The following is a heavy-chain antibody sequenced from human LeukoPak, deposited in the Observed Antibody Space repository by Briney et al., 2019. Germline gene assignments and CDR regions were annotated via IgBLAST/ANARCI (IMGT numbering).Heavy chain of an antibody. V-gene: IGHV3-30*02. CDR3: AKDFQQQRIFYYYFDY. Sequence: PGGSLRLSCAASGFIFGSYGMHWVRQAPGKGLEGVAFIQFDGNDKYYADSVRGRFTISRDNSKNRMYLQMNSLRTEDTAVYYCAKDFQQQRIFYYYFDYWGQGTLVTVSS. J-gene: IGHJ4*02. CDR1: GFIFGSYG. CDR2: IQFDGNDK. D-gene: IGHD6-13*01.